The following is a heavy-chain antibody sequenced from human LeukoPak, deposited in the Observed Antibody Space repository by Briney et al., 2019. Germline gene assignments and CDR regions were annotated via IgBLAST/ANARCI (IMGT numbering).Heavy chain of an antibody. CDR2: IRYDGSNK. Sequence: PGGSLRLSCAASGFTFSSYGMHWVRQAPGKGLEWVAFIRYDGSNKYYADSVKGRFTISRDNSKNTLYLQMSSLRAEDTAVYYCAKDPTFLDLGYCSSTSCYHHYFDYWGQGTLVTVSS. CDR1: GFTFSSYG. J-gene: IGHJ4*02. V-gene: IGHV3-30*02. D-gene: IGHD2-2*01. CDR3: AKDPTFLDLGYCSSTSCYHHYFDY.